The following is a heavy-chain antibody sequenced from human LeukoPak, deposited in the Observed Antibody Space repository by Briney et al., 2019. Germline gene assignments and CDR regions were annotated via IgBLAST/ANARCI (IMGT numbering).Heavy chain of an antibody. D-gene: IGHD5-24*01. V-gene: IGHV3-23*01. CDR2: ISGSGGST. Sequence: QTGGSLRLSCAASGFTFSSYAVSWVRQAPGKGRECGSAISGSGGSTYYADSVKGRFTISGDNSKNTLYLQMNSLRAEDTAVYYCAKDGRDGYNYYYYGMDVWGQGTTVTVSS. CDR3: AKDGRDGYNYYYYGMDV. CDR1: GFTFSSYA. J-gene: IGHJ6*02.